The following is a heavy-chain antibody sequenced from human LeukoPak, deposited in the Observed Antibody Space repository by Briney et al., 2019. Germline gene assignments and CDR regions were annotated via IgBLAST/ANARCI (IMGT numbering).Heavy chain of an antibody. CDR3: ATGDHYYYYGMDV. CDR1: GGSISSGDYY. Sequence: PSETLSLTCTVSGGSISSGDYYWSWIRQPPGKGLEWIGYIYYSGSTYYNPSLKSRVTISVDTSKNQFSLKLSSVTAADTAVYYCATGDHYYYYGMDVWGQGTTVTVSS. D-gene: IGHD1-14*01. J-gene: IGHJ6*02. V-gene: IGHV4-30-4*01. CDR2: IYYSGST.